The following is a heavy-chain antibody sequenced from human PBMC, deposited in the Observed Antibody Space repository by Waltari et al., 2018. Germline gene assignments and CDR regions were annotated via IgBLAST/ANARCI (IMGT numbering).Heavy chain of an antibody. J-gene: IGHJ3*02. CDR1: GYTLTELS. Sequence: QVQLVQSGAEVKKPGASVKVSCKVSGYTLTELSMHWVRQAPGKGLWLMGGFDPEDGETIYAQKFQGRVTMTEDTSTDTAYMELSSLRSEDTAVYYCATWGSGSYRDAFDIWGQGTMVTVSS. V-gene: IGHV1-24*01. CDR3: ATWGSGSYRDAFDI. D-gene: IGHD3-10*01. CDR2: FDPEDGET.